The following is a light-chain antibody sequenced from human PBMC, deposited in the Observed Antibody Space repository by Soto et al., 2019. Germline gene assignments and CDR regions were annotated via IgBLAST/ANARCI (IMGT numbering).Light chain of an antibody. V-gene: IGLV2-23*01. J-gene: IGLJ3*02. CDR3: CSYAGSSTPNWV. CDR1: SSDIGSYNF. Sequence: QSALTQPASVSGSPGQSITISCTGTSSDIGSYNFVSWYQQHPGKAPKLIIYEGFKRPSGVSNRFSGSKSTSTASLTISGLQAEDEADYVCCSYAGSSTPNWVFGGGTQLTVL. CDR2: EGF.